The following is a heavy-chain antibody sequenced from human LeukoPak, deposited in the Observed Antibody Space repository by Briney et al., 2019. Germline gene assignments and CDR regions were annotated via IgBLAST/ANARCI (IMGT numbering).Heavy chain of an antibody. CDR2: FSSDSGAI. Sequence: GGSLRLSCAASGFTFSTYMMNWVRQAPGKGLEWLSYFSSDSGAIYYADSVQGRFTISRDNAQKSLYLQMNSLRVEDTAVYYCVRELAYWGQGALVTVSS. CDR1: GFTFSTYM. V-gene: IGHV3-48*01. D-gene: IGHD1-1*01. CDR3: VRELAY. J-gene: IGHJ4*02.